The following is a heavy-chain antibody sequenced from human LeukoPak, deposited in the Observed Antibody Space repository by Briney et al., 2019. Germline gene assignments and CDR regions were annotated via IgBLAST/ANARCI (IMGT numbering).Heavy chain of an antibody. V-gene: IGHV1-8*01. CDR3: VRDGEGVAISVNYWFDP. D-gene: IGHD3-10*01. CDR2: MNPNSGNT. J-gene: IGHJ5*02. CDR1: GYTFTSYD. Sequence: ASVKVSCKASGYTFTSYDINWVRQATGQGLEWMGWMNPNSGNTGYAQKFHGRVTMTRDTSISTAYMELRDLTSEDTAVYYCVRDGEGVAISVNYWFDPWGQGTLVTVSS.